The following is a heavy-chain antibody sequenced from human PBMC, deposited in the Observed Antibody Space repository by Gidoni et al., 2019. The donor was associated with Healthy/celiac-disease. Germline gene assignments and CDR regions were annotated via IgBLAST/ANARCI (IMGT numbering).Heavy chain of an antibody. J-gene: IGHJ4*02. CDR2: IYSGGST. D-gene: IGHD6-13*01. CDR3: TRDRRGSSWYDY. CDR1: GFTVSSNY. Sequence: EVPLVESGGGLVQPGGSLTLSCSASGFTVSSNYMSWVRQAPGRGLEWVSVIYSGGSTYYADSRKGRFTISRDNSKNTLYLQMNSLRAEDTAVYYCTRDRRGSSWYDYWGQGTLVTVSS. V-gene: IGHV3-66*01.